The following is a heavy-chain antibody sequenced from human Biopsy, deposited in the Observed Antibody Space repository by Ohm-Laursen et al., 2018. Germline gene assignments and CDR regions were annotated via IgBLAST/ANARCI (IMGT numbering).Heavy chain of an antibody. J-gene: IGHJ3*02. CDR3: AKIHCSGGSCYPNAFDM. V-gene: IGHV3-9*01. Sequence: SLRLSCSASGFIFDDYTMHWVRQAPGKGLEWVSGISWNSVGIGYADSVKGRFTISRDNAKNFLYLEMNNLRPEDTALYYCAKIHCSGGSCYPNAFDMWGHGARVTVS. CDR2: ISWNSVGI. CDR1: GFIFDDYT. D-gene: IGHD2-15*01.